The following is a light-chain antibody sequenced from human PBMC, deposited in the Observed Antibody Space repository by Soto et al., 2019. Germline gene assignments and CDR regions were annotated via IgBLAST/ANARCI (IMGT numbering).Light chain of an antibody. CDR3: QQSYSTPRLFT. Sequence: DIQMTQSPSSLSASVGDRVTITCRASQSISRYLNWYQQKPGKAPKLLIYAASSLQSGVPSRFGGSGSGTDFTLTISSLQPEDSATYYCQQSYSTPRLFTFGQGTNLEI. CDR2: AAS. V-gene: IGKV1-39*01. J-gene: IGKJ2*01. CDR1: QSISRY.